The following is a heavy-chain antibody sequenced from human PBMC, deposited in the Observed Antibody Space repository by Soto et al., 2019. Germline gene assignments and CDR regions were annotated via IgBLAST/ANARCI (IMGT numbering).Heavy chain of an antibody. CDR1: GFTFSSYA. CDR3: AKGGALTGFYFDY. V-gene: IGHV3-23*01. CDR2: ISGGGVST. J-gene: IGHJ4*02. Sequence: LRLSRAACGFTFSSYAMGWVRQAPGKGLEWVSAISGGGVSTYYADSVKGRFNISRDNSKNTLYLQMNSLRAEDTAVYYCAKGGALTGFYFDYWGQGTLVTVSS. D-gene: IGHD3-9*01.